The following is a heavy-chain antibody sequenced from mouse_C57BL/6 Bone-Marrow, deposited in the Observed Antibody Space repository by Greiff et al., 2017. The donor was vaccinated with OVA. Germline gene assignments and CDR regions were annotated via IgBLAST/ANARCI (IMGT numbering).Heavy chain of an antibody. V-gene: IGHV14-4*01. CDR2: IDPENGDT. D-gene: IGHD2-13*01. J-gene: IGHJ4*01. CDR3: PTGLYYAMDY. Sequence: VQLKQSGAELVRPGASVKLSCTASGFNIKDDYMHWVKQRPEQGLEWIGWIDPENGDTEYASKFQGKATITADTSSNTAYLQLSSLTSEDTAVYYCPTGLYYAMDYWGQGTSVTVSS. CDR1: GFNIKDDY.